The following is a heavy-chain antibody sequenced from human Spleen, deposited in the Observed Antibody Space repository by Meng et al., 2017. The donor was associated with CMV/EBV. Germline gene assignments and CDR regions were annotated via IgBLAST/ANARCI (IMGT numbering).Heavy chain of an antibody. CDR1: GFTFRRNW. D-gene: IGHD1-1*01. V-gene: IGHV3-7*01. J-gene: IGHJ4*02. CDR2: IKQDGGEK. Sequence: GESLKISCGASGFTFRRNWMSWVRQAPGKGLEWVANIKQDGGEKYYVDSVKGRFTISRDNAKNSLYLQMNSLRADDTAVYYCAKVGSSTRLERDWGQGTLVTVSS. CDR3: AKVGSSTRLERD.